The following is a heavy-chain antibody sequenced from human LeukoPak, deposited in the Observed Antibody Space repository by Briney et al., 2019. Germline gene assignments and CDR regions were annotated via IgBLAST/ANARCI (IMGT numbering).Heavy chain of an antibody. CDR2: ISGSGGST. V-gene: IGHV3-23*01. CDR1: GFTFSSYA. J-gene: IGHJ4*02. CDR3: AKGSYYDSSGSFYFDY. Sequence: GGSLRLSCAASGFTFSSYAMSWVRQAPGKGLEWFSAISGSGGSTYYADSVKGRFTISRDNSKNTLHVQVNSLGTEDTAAYYCAKGSYYDSSGSFYFDYWGQGTLVTVSS. D-gene: IGHD3-22*01.